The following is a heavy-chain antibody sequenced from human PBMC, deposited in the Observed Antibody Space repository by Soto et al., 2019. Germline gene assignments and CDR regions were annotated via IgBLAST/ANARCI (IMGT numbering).Heavy chain of an antibody. V-gene: IGHV5-10-1*01. CDR2: IDPNDSYT. Sequence: GESLNISCKGSGYSFTSYWISWVRQMPGKGLEWMGRIDPNDSYTNYSPSFQGHVTISADKSISTAYLQWSSLKASDTAMYYCASPYYYDSSGYYAFDIWGQGTMVTVSS. CDR1: GYSFTSYW. CDR3: ASPYYYDSSGYYAFDI. J-gene: IGHJ3*02. D-gene: IGHD3-22*01.